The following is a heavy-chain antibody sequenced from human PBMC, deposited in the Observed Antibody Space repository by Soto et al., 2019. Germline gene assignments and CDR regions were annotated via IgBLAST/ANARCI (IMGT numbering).Heavy chain of an antibody. CDR2: ISSDGSST. CDR3: ATAGTGTLTY. CDR1: GFTFSGSW. V-gene: IGHV3-74*03. J-gene: IGHJ4*02. D-gene: IGHD1-1*01. Sequence: EVQLVESGGGLVQPGGSLRLSCAASGFTFSGSWMHWVRQAPGKGLVWVSRISSDGSSTTYADSVKGRFTISRDNAKKMLYLQMNSLGAEDAAVYYCATAGTGTLTYWGEGTLATVSS.